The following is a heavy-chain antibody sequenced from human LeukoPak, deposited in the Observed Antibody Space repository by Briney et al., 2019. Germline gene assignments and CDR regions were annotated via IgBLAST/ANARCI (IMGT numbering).Heavy chain of an antibody. Sequence: GGSLRLSCAASGFTFSSYAMSWVRQAPGKGLEWVSSISASGSSTFYADSVKGRFAISRDNPKNTLYLQMNSLRAEDTAVYYCAEIGGNVVYWGQGTLVTVSS. CDR3: AEIGGNVVY. CDR2: ISASGSST. D-gene: IGHD4-23*01. CDR1: GFTFSSYA. V-gene: IGHV3-23*01. J-gene: IGHJ4*02.